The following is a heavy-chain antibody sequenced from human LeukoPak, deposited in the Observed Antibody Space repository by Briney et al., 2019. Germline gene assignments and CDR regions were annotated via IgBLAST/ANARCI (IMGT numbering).Heavy chain of an antibody. CDR1: GFMFNAYW. CDR2: IRQDGGEI. CDR3: ARADLEWYLDL. Sequence: PGESLRLSCTGSGFMFNAYWMSWVRKAPGMGPEWVGKIRQDGGEIFYVDSVRGRFTISRDNAKNSVYLQLNSLRAEDTAVYYCARADLEWYLDLWGRGTLVTVSS. J-gene: IGHJ2*01. V-gene: IGHV3-7*01.